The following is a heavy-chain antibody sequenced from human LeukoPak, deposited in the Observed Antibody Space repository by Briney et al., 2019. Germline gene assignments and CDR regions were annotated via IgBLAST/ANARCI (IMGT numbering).Heavy chain of an antibody. CDR1: GFTFSSYA. Sequence: PGGSLRLSCAASGFTFSSYAMNWVRQAPGKGLEWVSAISGSGGSTYYADSVKGRFTISRDNSKNALYLQVNSLRADDAALYYCAKSHYYGSGSIDYWGQGTLVTVSS. CDR2: ISGSGGST. CDR3: AKSHYYGSGSIDY. J-gene: IGHJ4*02. D-gene: IGHD3-10*01. V-gene: IGHV3-23*01.